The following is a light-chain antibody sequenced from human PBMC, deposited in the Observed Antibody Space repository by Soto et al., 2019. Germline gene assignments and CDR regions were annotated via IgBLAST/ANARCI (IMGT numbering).Light chain of an antibody. CDR3: VAWDDSLNGFL. V-gene: IGLV1-44*01. Sequence: QSALTQPPSAFGTPGQRFTISCSGSTSNIGSRTVSWYQQFPGTAPKLLIYTNDQRPSGVPDRFSGSKSGTSASLAINGLQAEDEADYYCVAWDDSLNGFLFGGGTKLTVL. CDR1: TSNIGSRT. CDR2: TND. J-gene: IGLJ3*02.